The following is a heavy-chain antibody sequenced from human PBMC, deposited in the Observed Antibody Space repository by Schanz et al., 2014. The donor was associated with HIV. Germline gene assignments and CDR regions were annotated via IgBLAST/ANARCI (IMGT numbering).Heavy chain of an antibody. Sequence: QVQLVQSGAEVKKPGASVRVSCKTSGYIFTSNGISWVRQAPGQGLEWMGWVNPKSGNTGYAQKFQGRVTMTRNTSISKAYMELSSLRSEDTAVYYCARGALGLAAAGSYYFYYGMDFWGQGTTVTVSS. J-gene: IGHJ6*02. D-gene: IGHD6-13*01. CDR1: GYIFTSNG. V-gene: IGHV1-8*01. CDR2: VNPKSGNT. CDR3: ARGALGLAAAGSYYFYYGMDF.